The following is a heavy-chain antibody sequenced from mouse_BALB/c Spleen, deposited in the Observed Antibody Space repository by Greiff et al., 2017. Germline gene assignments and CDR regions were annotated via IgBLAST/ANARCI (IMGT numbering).Heavy chain of an antibody. V-gene: IGHV5-4*02. Sequence: DVKLVESGGGLVKPGGSLKLSCAASGFTFSDYYMYWVRQTPEKRLEWVATISDGGSYTYYPDSVKGRFTISRDNAKNNLYLQMSSLKSEDTAMYYCARDGGLLRGYFDVWGAGTTVTVSS. J-gene: IGHJ1*01. CDR1: GFTFSDYY. CDR3: ARDGGLLRGYFDV. D-gene: IGHD1-1*01. CDR2: ISDGGSYT.